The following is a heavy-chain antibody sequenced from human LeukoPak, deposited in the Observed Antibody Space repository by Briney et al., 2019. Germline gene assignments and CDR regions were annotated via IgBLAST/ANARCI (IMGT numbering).Heavy chain of an antibody. CDR2: INPSGGST. Sequence: ASVKVSCKASGYTFTSYYMHWVRQAPGRGLEWMGIINPSGGSTSYAQKFQGRVTMTRDTSTSTVYMELSSLRSEDTAVYYCARDGAIAAAGTVFDYWGQGTLVTVSS. CDR3: ARDGAIAAAGTVFDY. CDR1: GYTFTSYY. D-gene: IGHD6-13*01. V-gene: IGHV1-46*01. J-gene: IGHJ4*02.